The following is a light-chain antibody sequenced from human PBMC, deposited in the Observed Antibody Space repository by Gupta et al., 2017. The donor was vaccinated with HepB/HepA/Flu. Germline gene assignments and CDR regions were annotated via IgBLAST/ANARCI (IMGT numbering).Light chain of an antibody. Sequence: EIVLTQSPATLSLSPGERATLSCRASQSVSSYLAWYQQKPGQAPRLLIYDASNRATGIPARFSGSGSGTXFTLTIXSREPEDFAVYYCQHRSNCPFTFGXGTKVDIK. J-gene: IGKJ3*01. V-gene: IGKV3-11*01. CDR1: QSVSSY. CDR3: QHRSNCPFT. CDR2: DAS.